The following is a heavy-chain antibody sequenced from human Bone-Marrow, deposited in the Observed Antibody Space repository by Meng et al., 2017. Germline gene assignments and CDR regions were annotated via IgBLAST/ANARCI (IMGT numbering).Heavy chain of an antibody. CDR1: GFSFSGYW. CDR3: ATDRANVFDY. CDR2: INEDGSER. J-gene: IGHJ4*02. Sequence: GESLKISCAVSGFSFSGYWMSWVREAPGKGLEWVANINEDGSERYYVDSVRGRFTISRDNAKNSLYLQMNGLRAEDTAVYYCATDRANVFDYWGQGTRVTGSS. V-gene: IGHV3-7*01.